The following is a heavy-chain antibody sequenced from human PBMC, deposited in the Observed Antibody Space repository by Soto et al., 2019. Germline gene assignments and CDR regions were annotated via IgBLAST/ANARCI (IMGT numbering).Heavy chain of an antibody. J-gene: IGHJ6*02. CDR2: IKSKTDGGTT. Sequence: EVQLVESGGGLVKPGGSLRLSCAASGFTFSNDWMNWVRQAPGKGLEWVGRIKSKTDGGTTDYAAPVKGRFTISRDDSNNTLYLQRNSLKTEDTAVYYCTAPPYYILTGYYSVYYYYGMDVWGQGTTVTVSS. CDR1: GFTFSNDW. CDR3: TAPPYYILTGYYSVYYYYGMDV. D-gene: IGHD3-9*01. V-gene: IGHV3-15*07.